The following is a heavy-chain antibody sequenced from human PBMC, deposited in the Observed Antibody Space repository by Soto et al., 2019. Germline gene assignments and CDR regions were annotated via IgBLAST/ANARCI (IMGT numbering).Heavy chain of an antibody. CDR2: ISAYNGNT. V-gene: IGHV1-18*01. CDR3: ARDHVVVVAAIPYC. CDR1: GYTFTSYG. D-gene: IGHD2-15*01. J-gene: IGHJ4*02. Sequence: QVQLVQSGAEVKKPGASVKVSCKASGYTFTSYGISWVRQAPGQGLEWMGWISAYNGNTNYAQKLQDRVTMTTDTSTSTAYWELGSLRSHAPAVYYSARDHVVVVAAIPYCWGQGTPVTVSS.